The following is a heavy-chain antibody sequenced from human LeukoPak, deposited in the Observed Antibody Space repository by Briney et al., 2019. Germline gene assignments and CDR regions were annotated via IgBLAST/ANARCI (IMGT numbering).Heavy chain of an antibody. CDR1: GGTFSSCA. Sequence: GSSVKVSCKASGGTFSSCAISWVRQAPGQGLEWMGGIIPIFGTANYAQKFQGRVTITADESTSTAYMELSSLRSEDTAVYYCARDTPGYCSGGSCPRAFDYWGQGTLVTVSS. J-gene: IGHJ4*02. V-gene: IGHV1-69*01. CDR2: IIPIFGTA. D-gene: IGHD2-15*01. CDR3: ARDTPGYCSGGSCPRAFDY.